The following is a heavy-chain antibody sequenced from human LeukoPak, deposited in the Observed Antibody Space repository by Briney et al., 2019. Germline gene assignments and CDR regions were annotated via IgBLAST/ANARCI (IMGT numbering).Heavy chain of an antibody. CDR3: ARHLGGGPAATPFDD. CDR2: IYPGDSDT. D-gene: IGHD2-2*01. Sequence: GESLKISCKGSGYSFTGYWIGWVRQMPGKGLEWMGIIYPGDSDTRYSPSFQGQVTISADKSISTAYLQWSSLKASDTAMYFSARHLGGGPAATPFDDWGQGTLVTVSS. V-gene: IGHV5-51*01. CDR1: GYSFTGYW. J-gene: IGHJ4*02.